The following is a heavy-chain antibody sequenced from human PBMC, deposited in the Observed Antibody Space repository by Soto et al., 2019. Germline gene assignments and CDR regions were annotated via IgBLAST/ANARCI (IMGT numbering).Heavy chain of an antibody. V-gene: IGHV4-39*01. CDR3: ASGVEMATI. D-gene: IGHD5-12*01. J-gene: IGHJ4*02. CDR1: GGSIISSSYY. CDR2: IYYSGST. Sequence: PSETLSLTCTVSGGSIISSSYYWVWIRQPPGKGLEWIGSIYYSGSTYYNPSLKSRVTISVDTSKNQFSLKLSSVTAADTAVYYCASGVEMATIWGQGTLVTVSS.